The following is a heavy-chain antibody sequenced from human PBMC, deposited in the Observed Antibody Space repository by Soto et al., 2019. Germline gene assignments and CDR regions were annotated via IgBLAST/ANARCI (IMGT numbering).Heavy chain of an antibody. D-gene: IGHD3-22*01. CDR2: IRSKAYGGTT. V-gene: IGHV3-49*05. J-gene: IGHJ4*02. CDR1: GFTFGDYA. CDR3: TSDTPHYYYDSSGYEY. Sequence: EVQLVESGGGLVKPGRSLRLSCTASGFTFGDYAMSWFRQAPGKGLEWVGFIRSKAYGGTTEYAASVQCRFTISRDESKLSASLQMNSLKTEDAAVYYCTSDTPHYYYDSSGYEYWGQGTLVTVSS.